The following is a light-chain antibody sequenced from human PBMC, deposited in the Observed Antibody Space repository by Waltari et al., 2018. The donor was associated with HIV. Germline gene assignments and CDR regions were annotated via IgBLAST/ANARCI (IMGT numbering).Light chain of an antibody. Sequence: QSALTQPPSVFGSPGQSVTISCTGTSSDIGSYNRVSWYQQPPGPSPKLILYEVTNRPSGVPDRFSGSKSGNTASLTISGLQAEDEADYYCSSYTTTNTYVFGTGTEVIVL. CDR3: SSYTTTNTYV. V-gene: IGLV2-18*02. J-gene: IGLJ1*01. CDR2: EVT. CDR1: SSDIGSYNR.